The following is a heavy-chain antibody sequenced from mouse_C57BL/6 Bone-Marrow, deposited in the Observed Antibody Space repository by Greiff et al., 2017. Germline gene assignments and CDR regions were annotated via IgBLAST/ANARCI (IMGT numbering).Heavy chain of an antibody. D-gene: IGHD2-3*01. CDR2: IYPRSGNT. CDR1: GYTFTSYG. J-gene: IGHJ3*01. V-gene: IGHV1-81*01. CDR3: AGWCYDGYYGLAY. Sequence: LVESGAELARPGASVKLSCKASGYTFTSYGISWVKPRTGQGLEWIGEIYPRSGNTNYNEKFKGKATLTADKSSGTAYMELRSLTSEDSAVYFYAGWCYDGYYGLAYWGQGTLVTVSA.